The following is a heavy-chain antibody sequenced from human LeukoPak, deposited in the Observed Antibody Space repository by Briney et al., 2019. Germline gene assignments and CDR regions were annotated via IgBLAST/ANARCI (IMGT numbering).Heavy chain of an antibody. J-gene: IGHJ4*02. CDR1: GGSISSSSYY. CDR2: IYYSGST. V-gene: IGHV4-39*07. D-gene: IGHD2-21*02. Sequence: SETLSLTCTVSGGSISSSSYYWGWIRQPPGKGLEWIGSIYYSGSTYYNPYLKSRVTISVDTSKNQFSLKLSSVTAADTAVYYCARGRAPPYCGGDCSANFDYWGQGTLVTVSS. CDR3: ARGRAPPYCGGDCSANFDY.